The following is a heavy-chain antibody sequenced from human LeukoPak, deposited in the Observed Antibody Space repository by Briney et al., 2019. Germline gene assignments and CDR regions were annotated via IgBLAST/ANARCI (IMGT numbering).Heavy chain of an antibody. Sequence: ASVKVSCRASGYTFTSYGISWVRQAPGQGLEWMGWISAYNGNTNYAQKLQDRVTMTTDTSTSTAYMELRSLRSDDTAVYYCASSIAAAGGFDYWGQGTLVTVSS. CDR2: ISAYNGNT. CDR3: ASSIAAAGGFDY. CDR1: GYTFTSYG. V-gene: IGHV1-18*01. D-gene: IGHD6-13*01. J-gene: IGHJ4*02.